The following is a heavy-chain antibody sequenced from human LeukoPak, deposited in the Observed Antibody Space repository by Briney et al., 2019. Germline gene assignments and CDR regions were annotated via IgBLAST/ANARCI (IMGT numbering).Heavy chain of an antibody. J-gene: IGHJ3*02. Sequence: SETLSLTCTVSGGSISSYYWSSVRQPPGKGLEWLGYIYYSGRTNYNPSRKSRVTISVDTSKNQFSLKLSPVTAADTAVYYCAREGGRFGELLYAFDIWGQGTMVTVSS. D-gene: IGHD3-10*01. CDR3: AREGGRFGELLYAFDI. CDR1: GGSISSYY. V-gene: IGHV4-59*01. CDR2: IYYSGRT.